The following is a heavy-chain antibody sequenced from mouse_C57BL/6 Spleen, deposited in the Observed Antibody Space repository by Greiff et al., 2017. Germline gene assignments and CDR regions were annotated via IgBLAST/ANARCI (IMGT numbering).Heavy chain of an antibody. Sequence: QVQLKQSGAELVRPGASVTLSCKASGYTFTDYEMHWVKQTPVHGLEWIGAIDPETGGTAYNQKFKGKAILTADKSSSTAYMERRILTSEDSAVYYCTRSPYGSSYAMDYWGQGTSVTVSS. CDR3: TRSPYGSSYAMDY. D-gene: IGHD1-1*01. V-gene: IGHV1-15*01. CDR2: IDPETGGT. J-gene: IGHJ4*01. CDR1: GYTFTDYE.